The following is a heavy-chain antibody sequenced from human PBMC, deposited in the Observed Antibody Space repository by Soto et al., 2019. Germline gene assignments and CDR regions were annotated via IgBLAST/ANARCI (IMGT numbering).Heavy chain of an antibody. J-gene: IGHJ4*02. CDR1: GGTFSSYT. Sequence: SVKVSCKASGGTFSSYTISWVRQAPGQGLEWMGRIIPILGIANYAQKFQGRFTVTRDNSKNTLNLHMNSLRAEDTAVYYCAKTGISYGSGSYYFDYWGQGTLVTVSS. CDR2: IIPILGIA. CDR3: AKTGISYGSGSYYFDY. D-gene: IGHD3-10*01. V-gene: IGHV1-69*02.